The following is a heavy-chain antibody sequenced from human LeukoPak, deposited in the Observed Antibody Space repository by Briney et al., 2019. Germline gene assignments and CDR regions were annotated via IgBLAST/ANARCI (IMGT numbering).Heavy chain of an antibody. CDR3: ARGDGAMGDFDY. Sequence: SETLSLTCTVSGDSISSYYWSWIRQPPGKGLEWIGYIYYSGSTNYNPSLKSRVTISVDTSKNQFSLKLSSVTAADTAVYYCARGDGAMGDFDYWGQGTLVTVSS. CDR2: IYYSGST. CDR1: GDSISSYY. V-gene: IGHV4-59*01. D-gene: IGHD5-18*01. J-gene: IGHJ4*02.